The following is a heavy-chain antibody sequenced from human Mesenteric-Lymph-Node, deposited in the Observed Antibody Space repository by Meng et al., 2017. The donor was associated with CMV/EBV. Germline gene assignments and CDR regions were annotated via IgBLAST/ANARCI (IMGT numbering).Heavy chain of an antibody. D-gene: IGHD3-16*01. J-gene: IGHJ4*02. CDR1: DDSIRSYF. V-gene: IGHV4-59*01. Sequence: GSLRLSCTVSDDSIRSYFWSWIRQPPGKGLEWIGYIYYSGTTSYNPSLKSRVTISVDKSKNRFSLNLSSVTAADTAVYYCARNMWGSSGQWTYDYWGQGTLVTVSS. CDR3: ARNMWGSSGQWTYDY. CDR2: IYYSGTT.